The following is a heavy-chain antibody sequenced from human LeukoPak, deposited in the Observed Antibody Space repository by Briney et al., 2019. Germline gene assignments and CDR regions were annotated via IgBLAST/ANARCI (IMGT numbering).Heavy chain of an antibody. V-gene: IGHV3-66*01. CDR3: TRGQSYCGADCYSD. D-gene: IGHD2-21*02. CDR1: GFSVSNYY. J-gene: IGHJ4*02. Sequence: GGSLRLSCAASGFSVSNYYMSWVRQPPGKGLEWVSVMYTGGGRYYGDSVKGRFTISRDNSKNTVFLQMDSLRVEDTALYYCTRGQSYCGADCYSDWGQGTLVTVSS. CDR2: MYTGGGR.